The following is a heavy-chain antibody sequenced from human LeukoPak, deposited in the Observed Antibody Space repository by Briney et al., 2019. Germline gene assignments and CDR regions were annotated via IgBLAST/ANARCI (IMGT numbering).Heavy chain of an antibody. Sequence: PGGSLRLSCAASGFTFSSYWMSWVRQAPGKGLEWVANIKQDGSEKYYVDSVKGRFTISRDNAKNSLYLQMNSLRAEDTAVYYCAREGSSWYDGSVLYWGQGTLVTVSS. D-gene: IGHD6-13*01. J-gene: IGHJ4*02. CDR3: AREGSSWYDGSVLY. CDR1: GFTFSSYW. V-gene: IGHV3-7*01. CDR2: IKQDGSEK.